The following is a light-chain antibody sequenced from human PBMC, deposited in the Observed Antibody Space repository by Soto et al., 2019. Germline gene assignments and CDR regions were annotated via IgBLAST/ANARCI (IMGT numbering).Light chain of an antibody. Sequence: EIVMTQSPATLSVSPGERATLSCRASQSVSSNLAWYQQKPSQAPRLLIYGASTRATGIPARFSGSGSGTEFTLTISSLQSEDFAVYYCQQYNNWPPTFGQGTRLEMK. V-gene: IGKV3-15*01. CDR3: QQYNNWPPT. CDR1: QSVSSN. J-gene: IGKJ5*01. CDR2: GAS.